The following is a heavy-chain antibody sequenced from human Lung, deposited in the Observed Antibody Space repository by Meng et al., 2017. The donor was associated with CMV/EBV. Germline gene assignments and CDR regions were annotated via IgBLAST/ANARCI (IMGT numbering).Heavy chain of an antibody. CDR3: ATQESRDGHNPY. V-gene: IGHV4-4*02. CDR1: GGSISSSYW. J-gene: IGHJ4*02. D-gene: IGHD5-24*01. Sequence: QLQEAGPGLVKPSGTLSLTLVVSGGSISSSYWWTWVRQSPGKGLEWIGEMYHSGTTNYNPSLKSRVTISMGKSNNQLSLKLNSVSAADTAVYYCATQESRDGHNPYWGQGTLVTVSS. CDR2: MYHSGTT.